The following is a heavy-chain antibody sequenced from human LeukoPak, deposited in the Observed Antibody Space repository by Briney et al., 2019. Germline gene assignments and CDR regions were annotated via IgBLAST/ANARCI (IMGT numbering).Heavy chain of an antibody. CDR2: ISDIGSI. J-gene: IGHJ4*02. V-gene: IGHV4-59*08. Sequence: SETQSLTCTVSGGSISSYYWSWIRQPPGKGLEWIAYISDIGSINYNPSLKSRVTVSLDTSKNQFSLKLSSVTAADTAVYYCAGHHPRNTVDFWGQGTLVTVSS. CDR3: AGHHPRNTVDF. CDR1: GGSISSYY. D-gene: IGHD2/OR15-2a*01.